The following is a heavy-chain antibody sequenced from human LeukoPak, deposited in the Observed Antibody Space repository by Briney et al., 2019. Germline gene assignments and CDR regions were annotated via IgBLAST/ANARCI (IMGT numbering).Heavy chain of an antibody. V-gene: IGHV3-7*01. CDR3: ARDLYSNYPFDY. CDR2: IKQDGSDK. CDR1: GFNFSSYF. Sequence: GGSLRLSCAASGFNFSSYFMTWVRQAPGKGLEWVANIKQDGSDKYYVDSVKGRFTISRDNAKNSLYLQMNSLRAEDTAVYYCARDLYSNYPFDYWGQGTLVTVSS. D-gene: IGHD4-11*01. J-gene: IGHJ4*02.